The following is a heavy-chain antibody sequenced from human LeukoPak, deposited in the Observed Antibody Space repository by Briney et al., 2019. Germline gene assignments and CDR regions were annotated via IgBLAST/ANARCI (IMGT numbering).Heavy chain of an antibody. CDR1: GGSISSGGYY. Sequence: PSETLSLTCTVSGGSISSGGYYWSWIRQHPGKGLEWIRYIYYSGSTYYNPSLKSRVTISVDTSKNQFSLKLSSVTAADTAVYYCASQKIYYGSGSYFDFDYWGQGTLVTVSS. V-gene: IGHV4-31*03. CDR3: ASQKIYYGSGSYFDFDY. CDR2: IYYSGST. D-gene: IGHD3-10*01. J-gene: IGHJ4*02.